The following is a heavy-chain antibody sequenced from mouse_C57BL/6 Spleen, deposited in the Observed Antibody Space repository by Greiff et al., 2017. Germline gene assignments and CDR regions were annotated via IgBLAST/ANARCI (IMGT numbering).Heavy chain of an antibody. CDR1: GYSITSGYY. CDR3: ARELGRVFAY. D-gene: IGHD4-1*01. V-gene: IGHV3-6*01. CDR2: ISYDGSN. J-gene: IGHJ3*01. Sequence: EVKLMESGPGLVKPSQSLSLTCSVTGYSITSGYYWNWIRQFPGNKLEWMGYISYDGSNNYNPSLKNRISITRDTSKNQFFLKLNSVTTEDTATYYCARELGRVFAYWGQGTLVTVSA.